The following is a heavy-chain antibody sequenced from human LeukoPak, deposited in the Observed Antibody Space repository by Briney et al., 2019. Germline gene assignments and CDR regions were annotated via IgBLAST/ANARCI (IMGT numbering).Heavy chain of an antibody. CDR3: AGDYGDYGIHIL. CDR1: GLTFSSYS. V-gene: IGHV3-21*01. J-gene: IGHJ1*01. Sequence: GGSLRLSCAASGLTFSSYSMNWVRQAPGKGLEWVSSISSSSSYIYYADSVKGRFTISRDNAKNSLYLQMNSLRAEDTAVYYCAGDYGDYGIHILWGQGTLVTVSS. CDR2: ISSSSSYI. D-gene: IGHD4-17*01.